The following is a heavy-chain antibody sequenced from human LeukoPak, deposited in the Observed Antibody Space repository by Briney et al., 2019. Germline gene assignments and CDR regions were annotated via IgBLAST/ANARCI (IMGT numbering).Heavy chain of an antibody. CDR3: ARGYCSGGSCYSAFDI. CDR1: GGSISSYY. Sequence: PSETLSLTCTVSGGSISSYYWSWIRQPPGKGLEWIGYIYYSGSTNYNPSLKSRVTISVDTSKNQFSLKLSSVTAADTAVYYCARGYCSGGSCYSAFDIWGQGTMVTVSS. D-gene: IGHD2-15*01. J-gene: IGHJ3*02. V-gene: IGHV4-59*01. CDR2: IYYSGST.